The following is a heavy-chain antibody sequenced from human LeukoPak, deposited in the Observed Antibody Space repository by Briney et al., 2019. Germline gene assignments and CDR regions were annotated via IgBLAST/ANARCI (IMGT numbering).Heavy chain of an antibody. D-gene: IGHD5-18*01. CDR3: AREPRLHWFDP. CDR2: INYSGST. J-gene: IGHJ5*02. Sequence: SETLSLTCTVSGGSISSYYWSWIRQPPGKGLEWIGYINYSGSTNYNPSLKSRVTISVDTSKNQFSLKLSSVTAADTAVYYCAREPRLHWFDPWGQGTLVTVSS. CDR1: GGSISSYY. V-gene: IGHV4-59*01.